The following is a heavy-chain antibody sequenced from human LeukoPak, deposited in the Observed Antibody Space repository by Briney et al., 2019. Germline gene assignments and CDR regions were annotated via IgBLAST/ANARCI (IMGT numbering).Heavy chain of an antibody. CDR3: ARATGYSYGSEFDY. J-gene: IGHJ4*02. V-gene: IGHV3-74*01. Sequence: GGSLRLSCAASGFTFSSYWMHWVRQAPGKGLVWVSRINSDGSSTSYADSVRGRFTISRDNAKNTLYLQMNSLRAEDTAVYYCARATGYSYGSEFDYWGQGTLVTVSS. CDR2: INSDGSST. CDR1: GFTFSSYW. D-gene: IGHD5-18*01.